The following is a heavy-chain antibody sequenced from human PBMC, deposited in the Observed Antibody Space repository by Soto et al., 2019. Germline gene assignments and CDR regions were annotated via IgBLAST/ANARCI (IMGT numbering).Heavy chain of an antibody. D-gene: IGHD2-15*01. CDR3: ARDRGYDAHDYYYNAMDV. CDR1: GFTFWTYT. Sequence: PGGSLRLSCVASGFTFWTYTMNWVRQAPGKGLEWVSGIRGFSPYTFYAESVKGRFTISRDSAKNSLYLQMNSLGVEDTAVYYCARDRGYDAHDYYYNAMDVWGQGTTVTVSS. V-gene: IGHV3-21*01. CDR2: IRGFSPYT. J-gene: IGHJ6*02.